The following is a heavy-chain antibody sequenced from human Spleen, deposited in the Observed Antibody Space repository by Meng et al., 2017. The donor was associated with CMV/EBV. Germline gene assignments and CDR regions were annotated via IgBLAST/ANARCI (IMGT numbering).Heavy chain of an antibody. CDR2: INPNSGGT. CDR3: ARVGRGRIVGVHYYYYGMDV. CDR1: GYTYTGYY. Sequence: SVKVSCKASGYTYTGYYMHWLRQAPGQGLEWMGWINPNSGGTNYAQKFQGRVTMTRDTSISTANMELSRLRSDDTAVYYCARVGRGRIVGVHYYYYGMDVWGQGTTVTVSS. J-gene: IGHJ6*02. V-gene: IGHV1-2*02. D-gene: IGHD1-26*01.